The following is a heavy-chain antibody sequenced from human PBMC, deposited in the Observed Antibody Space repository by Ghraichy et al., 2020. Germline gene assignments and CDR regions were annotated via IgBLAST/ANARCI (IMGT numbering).Heavy chain of an antibody. V-gene: IGHV3-66*01. CDR3: ARGGGIVGADDAFDI. J-gene: IGHJ3*02. D-gene: IGHD1-26*01. Sequence: GGSLRLSCAASGFTFSSNYMSWVRQAPGKGLEWVSVIYSGGSTYYADSVKGRFTISRDNSKNTLYLQMNSLRAEDTAVYYCARGGGIVGADDAFDIWGQGTMVTVSS. CDR1: GFTFSSNY. CDR2: IYSGGST.